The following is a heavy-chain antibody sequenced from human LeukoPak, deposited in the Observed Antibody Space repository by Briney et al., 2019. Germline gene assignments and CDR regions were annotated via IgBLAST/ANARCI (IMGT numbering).Heavy chain of an antibody. V-gene: IGHV4-39*07. J-gene: IGHJ5*02. CDR2: IYYSGST. D-gene: IGHD6-6*01. CDR3: ARDGLRIAARPAGWFDP. CDR1: GGSISSSSYY. Sequence: SETLSLTCTVSGGSISSSSYYWGWIRQPPGKGLEWIGSIYYSGSTYYNPSLKSRVTISVDTSKNQFSLKLSSVTAADTAVYYCARDGLRIAARPAGWFDPWGQGTLVTVSS.